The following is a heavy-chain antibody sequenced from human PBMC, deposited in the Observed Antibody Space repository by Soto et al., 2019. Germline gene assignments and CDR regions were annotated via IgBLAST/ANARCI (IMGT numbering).Heavy chain of an antibody. CDR3: TSPTTNDYYYYYGMDV. V-gene: IGHV3-73*02. Sequence: EVQLVESGGGLVQPGGSLKLSCAASGFTFSGSAMHWVRQASGKGLEWVGRIRSKANSYATAYAASVKGRFTISRDDSKNTAYLQMSSLKTEDTAVYYCTSPTTNDYYYYYGMDVWGQGTTVTVSS. CDR1: GFTFSGSA. CDR2: IRSKANSYAT. D-gene: IGHD1-1*01. J-gene: IGHJ6*02.